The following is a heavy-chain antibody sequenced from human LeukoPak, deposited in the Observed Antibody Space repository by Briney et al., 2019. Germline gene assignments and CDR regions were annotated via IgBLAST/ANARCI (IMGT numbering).Heavy chain of an antibody. CDR2: ISSSSSYI. CDR3: ARDSRLPLWDILTGHDYFDF. CDR1: GFTFSSYS. J-gene: IGHJ4*02. Sequence: PGGSLRLSCAASGFTFSSYSMNWVRQAPGKGLEWVSSISSSSSYIYYADSVKGRFTISRDNAKNSLYLQMNSLRAEDTAVYYCARDSRLPLWDILTGHDYFDFWGQGTLVTVSS. D-gene: IGHD3-9*01. V-gene: IGHV3-21*01.